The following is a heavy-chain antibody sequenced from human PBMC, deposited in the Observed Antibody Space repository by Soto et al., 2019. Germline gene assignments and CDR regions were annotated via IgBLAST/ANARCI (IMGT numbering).Heavy chain of an antibody. CDR3: ARPVTEGMATLYFDY. CDR2: IYPGDSDT. V-gene: IGHV5-51*01. CDR1: GYSFTSYW. J-gene: IGHJ4*02. Sequence: GESLKISCKGSGYSFTSYWIGWVRQMPGKGLEWMGIIYPGDSDTRYSPSFQGQVTISADKSISTAYLQWSSLKASDTAMYYCARPVTEGMATLYFDYWGQGILLTVS. D-gene: IGHD5-12*01.